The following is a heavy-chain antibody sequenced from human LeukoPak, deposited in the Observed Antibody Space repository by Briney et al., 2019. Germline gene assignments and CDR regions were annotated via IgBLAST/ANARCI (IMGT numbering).Heavy chain of an antibody. V-gene: IGHV1-69*13. CDR2: ITPIFGTA. CDR3: ARRGRFSTCDFWNMDV. Sequence: ASVKVSCKASGGTFSSYAISWVRQAPGQGLEWMGGITPIFGTANYAQKFQGRVTITADESTSTAYMELSSLRSEDTAVYYCARRGRFSTCDFWNMDVWGKGTTVTVSS. J-gene: IGHJ6*03. CDR1: GGTFSSYA. D-gene: IGHD3-3*01.